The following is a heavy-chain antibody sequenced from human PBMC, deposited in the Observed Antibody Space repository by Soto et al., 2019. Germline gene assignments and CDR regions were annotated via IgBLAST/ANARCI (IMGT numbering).Heavy chain of an antibody. CDR2: IYYSGST. Sequence: PSETLSLTCTVSGGSISSYYWTWIRQPPGKGLEWIGYIYYSGSTNYNPSLKSRVTISVDTSKNQFSLSLGSVTAADTAVYYCARHLGLILAAPNFDYWGQGTLVTVSS. CDR3: ARHLGLILAAPNFDY. D-gene: IGHD3-16*01. J-gene: IGHJ4*02. CDR1: GGSISSYY. V-gene: IGHV4-59*08.